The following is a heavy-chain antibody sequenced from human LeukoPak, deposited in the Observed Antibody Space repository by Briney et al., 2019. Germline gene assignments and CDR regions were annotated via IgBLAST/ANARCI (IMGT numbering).Heavy chain of an antibody. CDR1: GFTFSRYA. Sequence: PGGSLRLSCSVSGFTFSRYAMHWVRQTPGKGLEHVSGISSNGGSTYYADSVKGRFTISRDNAKNSLYLQMNSLRDEDTAVYYCARDGGSEYYFDYWGQGTLVTVSS. CDR2: ISSNGGST. D-gene: IGHD3-16*01. CDR3: ARDGGSEYYFDY. V-gene: IGHV3-64*04. J-gene: IGHJ4*02.